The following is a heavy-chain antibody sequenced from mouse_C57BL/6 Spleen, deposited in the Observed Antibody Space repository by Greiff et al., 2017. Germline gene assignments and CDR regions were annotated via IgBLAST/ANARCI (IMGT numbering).Heavy chain of an antibody. V-gene: IGHV1-15*01. J-gene: IGHJ2*01. CDR2: IDPETGGT. D-gene: IGHD2-1*01. Sequence: QVQLQQSGAELVRPGASVTLSCKASGYTFTDYEMHWVKQTPVHGLEWIGAIDPETGGTAYNQKFKGKAILTADKSSSTAYMELRSLPSEDSAVYYCTRRYYGNFDYWGQGTTLTVSS. CDR3: TRRYYGNFDY. CDR1: GYTFTDYE.